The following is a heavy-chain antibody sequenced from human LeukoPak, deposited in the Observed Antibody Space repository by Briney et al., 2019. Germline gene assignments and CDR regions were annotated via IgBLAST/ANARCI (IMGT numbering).Heavy chain of an antibody. CDR3: AKDGLFCGYGSGSYYDY. J-gene: IGHJ4*02. CDR2: ISGSGGST. D-gene: IGHD3-10*01. CDR1: GFTFSSYA. V-gene: IGHV3-23*01. Sequence: GGSLRLSCAASGFTFSSYAMSWVRQAPGKGLEWVSAISGSGGSTYYADSVKGRFTISRDNSKNTLYLQMNSLRAEDTAVYYCAKDGLFCGYGSGSYYDYWGQGTLVTVSS.